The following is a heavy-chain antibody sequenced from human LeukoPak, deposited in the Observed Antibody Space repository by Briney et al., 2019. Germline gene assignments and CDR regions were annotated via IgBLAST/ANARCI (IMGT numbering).Heavy chain of an antibody. CDR1: GYTFTSYG. D-gene: IGHD5-18*01. V-gene: IGHV1-18*01. J-gene: IGHJ4*02. CDR3: ARGGYSYGV. CDR2: IIAYNGNT. Sequence: GASFKVSCKASGYTFTSYGISWGRHAPGQGLEWMVWIIAYNGNTNYAHKPQGRVTMTTDTSTSTAYMALRRVGGGGGGVYYCARGGYSYGVWGQGTLVTVSS.